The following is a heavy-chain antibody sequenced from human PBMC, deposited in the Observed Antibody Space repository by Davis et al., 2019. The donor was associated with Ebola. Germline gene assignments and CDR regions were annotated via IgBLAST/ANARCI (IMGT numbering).Heavy chain of an antibody. J-gene: IGHJ4*02. V-gene: IGHV1-46*01. CDR1: GYTFTSYY. Sequence: GESLKISCAASGYTFTSYYMHWVRQALGQGLEWMGIINPSGGSTSYAQKFQGRVTMTRDTSTSTVYMELSSLRSEDTAVYYCTTVKQQLVLSSTWWGQGTLVTVSS. CDR3: TTVKQQLVLSSTW. D-gene: IGHD6-13*01. CDR2: INPSGGST.